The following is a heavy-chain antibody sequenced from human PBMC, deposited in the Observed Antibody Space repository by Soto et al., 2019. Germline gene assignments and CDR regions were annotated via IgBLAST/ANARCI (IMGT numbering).Heavy chain of an antibody. V-gene: IGHV3-33*01. D-gene: IGHD6-19*01. Sequence: QVQLVESGGGVVQPGRSLRLSCAAYGFSFNSYGMHWVRQAPGKGLEWVAVIWYDGSNKYYADSAKGRFTISRDNSKNTLYLQMNTLRAEDTAVYYCGRDWLAIDSWGQGTLVTVSS. CDR2: IWYDGSNK. CDR3: GRDWLAIDS. CDR1: GFSFNSYG. J-gene: IGHJ4*02.